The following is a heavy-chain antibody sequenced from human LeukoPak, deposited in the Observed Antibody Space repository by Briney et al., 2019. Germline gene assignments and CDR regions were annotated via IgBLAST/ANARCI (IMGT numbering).Heavy chain of an antibody. CDR1: GYTFTSYD. CDR2: MNPNNGNT. J-gene: IGHJ6*02. Sequence: ASVKVSCKASGYTFTSYDINWVRQATGQGLEWMGWMNPNNGNTGYAQKFQGRVTMTRNTSISTAYMELSSLRSEDTAVYYCATRRVTLYPGGMDVWGQGTTVTVSS. D-gene: IGHD1-14*01. V-gene: IGHV1-8*01. CDR3: ATRRVTLYPGGMDV.